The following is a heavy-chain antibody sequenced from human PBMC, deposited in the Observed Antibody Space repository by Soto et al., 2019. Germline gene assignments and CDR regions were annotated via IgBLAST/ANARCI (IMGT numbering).Heavy chain of an antibody. V-gene: IGHV4-39*01. D-gene: IGHD6-13*01. CDR3: ARLGGQQPVRWFDP. CDR1: GDSISSSNYF. Sequence: PSETLSLTCTVSGDSISSSNYFWGWIRQPPGKGLEWIGSISYEGDPYYNPSLKSRLTISVDTSRNQFSLQFNSVTAADTATYYCARLGGQQPVRWFDPWGQGTMVTVSS. J-gene: IGHJ5*02. CDR2: ISYEGDP.